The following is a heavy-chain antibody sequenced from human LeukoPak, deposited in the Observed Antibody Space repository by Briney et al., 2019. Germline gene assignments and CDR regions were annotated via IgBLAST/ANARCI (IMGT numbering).Heavy chain of an antibody. D-gene: IGHD5-18*01. CDR1: GISFSGYW. CDR3: ARRATTERGHSYGLDF. J-gene: IGHJ4*02. CDR2: IGSSGSYI. Sequence: GGSLRLSCAVSGISFSGYWMSWVRQAPGKGLEWVSSIGSSGSYIYYADSLTGRFTISRDNAKNSLYLQMNSLRAEDTAMYYCARRATTERGHSYGLDFWGQGTLVTVSS. V-gene: IGHV3-21*01.